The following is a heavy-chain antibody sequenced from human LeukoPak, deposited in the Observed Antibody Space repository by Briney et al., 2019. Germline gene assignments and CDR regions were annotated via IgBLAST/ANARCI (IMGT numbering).Heavy chain of an antibody. V-gene: IGHV3-33*06. CDR2: IWYDGGNK. CDR3: AKGEIPPYYADY. Sequence: PGGSLRLSCAASGFTFSSYGMHWVRHAPGKGLEWVAVIWYDGGNKYYADSVKGRFTISRDNSKNTLYLQMNSLRAEDTAVYYCAKGEIPPYYADYWGQGTLVTVSS. CDR1: GFTFSSYG. J-gene: IGHJ4*02. D-gene: IGHD3-3*01.